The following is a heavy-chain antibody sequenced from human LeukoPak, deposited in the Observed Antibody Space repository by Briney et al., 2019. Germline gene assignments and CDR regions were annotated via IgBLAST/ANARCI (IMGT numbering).Heavy chain of an antibody. Sequence: PGGTLRLSCAASGFTFSTCGMSWVRQAPGKGPEWVSAIRGSGDNTYHADSVKGRFTISRDNAKNSLYLQMNSLRVEDTAVYYCARVAKYYYGSETYYFFEHWGQGTPVTASS. V-gene: IGHV3-23*01. J-gene: IGHJ4*02. CDR2: IRGSGDNT. D-gene: IGHD3-10*01. CDR1: GFTFSTCG. CDR3: ARVAKYYYGSETYYFFEH.